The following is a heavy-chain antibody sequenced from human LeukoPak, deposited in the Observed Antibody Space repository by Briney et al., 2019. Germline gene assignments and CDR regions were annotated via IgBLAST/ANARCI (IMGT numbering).Heavy chain of an antibody. CDR1: GYTFIDYY. CDR2: INPSGGST. J-gene: IGHJ4*02. CDR3: AREESSGWYGIDY. D-gene: IGHD6-19*01. Sequence: ASVKVSCKASGYTFIDYYMHWVRQAPGQGLEWMGIINPSGGSTSYAQKFRGRVTMTRDTSTSTVYMELSSLRSEDTAVYYCAREESSGWYGIDYWGLGTLVTVSS. V-gene: IGHV1-46*03.